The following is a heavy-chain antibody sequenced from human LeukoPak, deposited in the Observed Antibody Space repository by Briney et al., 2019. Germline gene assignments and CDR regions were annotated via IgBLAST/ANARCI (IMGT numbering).Heavy chain of an antibody. J-gene: IGHJ4*01. CDR2: INSKGIST. CDR1: GFTFDEYG. Sequence: RPGGSLRLSCAASGFTFDEYGMSWVRQAPGKGLECVSSINSKGISTSYTDSVKGRFTISRDNAKNSLYLQMNSLRVEDAAFYYCVRGGGGPSNYWGHRTLVTVSS. CDR3: VRGGGGPSNY. D-gene: IGHD3-10*01. V-gene: IGHV3-20*04.